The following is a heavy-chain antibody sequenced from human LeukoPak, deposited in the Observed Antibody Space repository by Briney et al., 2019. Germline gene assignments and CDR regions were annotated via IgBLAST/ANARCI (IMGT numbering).Heavy chain of an antibody. Sequence: SVKVSCKASGGTFSSYAISWVRQAPGQGLEWMGGIIPIFGTANYAQKFQGRVTITADESTSTAYMELSSLRSEDTAVYYCARSLPSGYYFFDYWGQGTLATVSS. J-gene: IGHJ4*02. CDR1: GGTFSSYA. D-gene: IGHD3-22*01. CDR3: ARSLPSGYYFFDY. V-gene: IGHV1-69*13. CDR2: IIPIFGTA.